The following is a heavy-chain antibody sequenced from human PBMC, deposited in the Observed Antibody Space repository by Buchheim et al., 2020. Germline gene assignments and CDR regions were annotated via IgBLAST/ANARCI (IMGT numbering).Heavy chain of an antibody. J-gene: IGHJ5*02. CDR3: AKHSIP. Sequence: EVYLVESGGGLVQPRGSLRLSCAASGFTFRNYWMNWVRQAPGKGLEWVANINEDGTEKYYVDSVKGRFTISRDNAMSSVYLQMSSLRVEDTAVYYCAKHSIPWGQGT. CDR2: INEDGTEK. D-gene: IGHD2/OR15-2a*01. V-gene: IGHV3-7*03. CDR1: GFTFRNYW.